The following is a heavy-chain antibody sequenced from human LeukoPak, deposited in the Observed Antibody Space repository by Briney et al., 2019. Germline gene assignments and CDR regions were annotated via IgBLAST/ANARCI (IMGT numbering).Heavy chain of an antibody. J-gene: IGHJ4*02. V-gene: IGHV3-21*05. CDR1: GFTFSSYE. D-gene: IGHD5/OR15-5a*01. Sequence: GGSLRLSCAASGFTFSSYEMNWVRQAPGKGLEWGSYISSSSSYTNYVDSVKGRFTISRDNAKNSLYLQMNSLRAEDTAVYYCARAVSVSSYYFDCWGQGTLVTVSS. CDR3: ARAVSVSSYYFDC. CDR2: ISSSSSYT.